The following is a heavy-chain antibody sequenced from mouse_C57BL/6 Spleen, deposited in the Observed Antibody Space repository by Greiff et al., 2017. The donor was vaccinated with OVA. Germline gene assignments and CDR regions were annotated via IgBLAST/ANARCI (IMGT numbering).Heavy chain of an antibody. V-gene: IGHV5-17*01. J-gene: IGHJ2*01. CDR1: GFTFSDYG. Sequence: DVQLQESGGGLVKPGGSLKLSCAASGFTFSDYGMHWVRQAPEKGLEWVAYISSGSSTIYYADTVKGRFTISRDNAKNTLFLQMTSLRSEDTAMYYCARSGYDYHYFDYWGQGTTLTVSS. D-gene: IGHD2-4*01. CDR2: ISSGSSTI. CDR3: ARSGYDYHYFDY.